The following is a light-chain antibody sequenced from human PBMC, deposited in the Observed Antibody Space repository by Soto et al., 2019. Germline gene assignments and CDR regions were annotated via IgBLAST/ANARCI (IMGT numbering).Light chain of an antibody. CDR3: QQLNNNPLT. V-gene: IGKV1-9*01. CDR2: AAS. J-gene: IGKJ4*01. Sequence: VTITCRASQGIGSNLAWYQQKPGKVPTLLIYAASTLQSGVPSRFSGSGSGTEFTLTITSLQPEDFATYYCQQLNNNPLTFGGGTKVDIK. CDR1: QGIGSN.